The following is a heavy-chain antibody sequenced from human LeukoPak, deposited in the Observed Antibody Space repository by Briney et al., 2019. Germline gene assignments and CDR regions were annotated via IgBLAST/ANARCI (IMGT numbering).Heavy chain of an antibody. CDR2: IYHSGST. J-gene: IGHJ4*02. CDR3: ARVPGWKTGFDY. Sequence: SETLSLTCAVSGGSISSSNWWNWVRQPPGKGLEWIGEIYHSGSTNYNPSLKSRVTISVDQSKNQFSLKLSSVTAADTAVYYCARVPGWKTGFDYWGQGTLVTVSS. D-gene: IGHD1-14*01. CDR1: GGSISSSNW. V-gene: IGHV4-4*02.